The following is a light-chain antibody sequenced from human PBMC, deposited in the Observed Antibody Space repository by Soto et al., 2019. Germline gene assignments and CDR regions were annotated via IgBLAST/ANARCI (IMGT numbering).Light chain of an antibody. CDR3: QQSYSTLFT. CDR2: AAS. J-gene: IGKJ3*01. V-gene: IGKV1-39*01. Sequence: DIQMTQSPSSLSASVGDRVTITCRAIQTIIRYLNWYQQKPWRAPNLMNYAASCLQSGVPSRFSGSGSGTEFTLTISSLQSEECATYYCQQSYSTLFTFGPGTKVEIK. CDR1: QTIIRY.